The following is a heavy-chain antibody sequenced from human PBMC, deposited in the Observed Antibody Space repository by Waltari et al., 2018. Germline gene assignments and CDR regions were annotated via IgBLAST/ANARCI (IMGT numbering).Heavy chain of an antibody. Sequence: EVQLVESGGGLIQPGGSLRLSCAASGFTVSGKYMLWVRQAPGKGLEWVSVIYSGGSTYYADSVKGRVAISRDTSTNTLYLQMNSLRAEDTAVYYCGSGSAWYGYFDLWGRGTLVTVSS. V-gene: IGHV3-53*01. CDR1: GFTVSGKY. CDR3: GSGSAWYGYFDL. D-gene: IGHD6-19*01. CDR2: IYSGGST. J-gene: IGHJ2*01.